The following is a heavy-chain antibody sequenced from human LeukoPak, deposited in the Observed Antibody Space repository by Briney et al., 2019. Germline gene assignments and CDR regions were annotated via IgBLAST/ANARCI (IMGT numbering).Heavy chain of an antibody. J-gene: IGHJ3*02. V-gene: IGHV1-46*01. CDR2: INPSGGST. Sequence: ALVKVPCKASGYTFTSYYMHWVRQAPGQGLEWMGIINPSGGSTSYTQKFQGRVTMTRDTSTSTVYMELSSLRSEDTAVYYCARDRQYYYDSSGYYASAFDIWGQGTMVTVSS. CDR1: GYTFTSYY. D-gene: IGHD3-22*01. CDR3: ARDRQYYYDSSGYYASAFDI.